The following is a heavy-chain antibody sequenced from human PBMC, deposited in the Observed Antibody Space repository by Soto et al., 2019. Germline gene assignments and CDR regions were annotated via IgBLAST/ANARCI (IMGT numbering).Heavy chain of an antibody. J-gene: IGHJ5*02. D-gene: IGHD3-10*01. V-gene: IGHV4-31*02. CDR3: ARGGYYGSGSYYNAHTHWFDP. Sequence: SETLSLTXTVSGGSISSGGYYWSWIRQHPGKGLEWIGYIYYSGSTYYNPSLKSRVTISVDTSKNQFSLKLSSVTAADTAVYYCARGGYYGSGSYYNAHTHWFDPWGQGTLVTVSS. CDR1: GGSISSGGYY. CDR2: IYYSGST.